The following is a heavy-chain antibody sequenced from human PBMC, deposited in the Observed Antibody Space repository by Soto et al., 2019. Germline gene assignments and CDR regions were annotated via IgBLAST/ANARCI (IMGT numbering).Heavy chain of an antibody. Sequence: QVQLQESGPRLVSPSQTLSLTCTVSGGSISSAAYCWSWIRQSPVKGLEWIGHIYDGGTTYSSPSHKDRVTRAAAKSEPQLPLKLKSVTAEDPAVYYCARGSSGDKMDYWGQGIQVTVCS. V-gene: IGHV4-30-4*01. J-gene: IGHJ4*02. CDR1: GGSISSAAYC. CDR2: IYDGGTT. CDR3: ARGSSGDKMDY. D-gene: IGHD7-27*01.